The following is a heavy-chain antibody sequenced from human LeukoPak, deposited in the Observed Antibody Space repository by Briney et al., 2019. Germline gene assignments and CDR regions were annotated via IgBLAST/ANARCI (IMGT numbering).Heavy chain of an antibody. CDR3: ARANGYDILTGYYTSSIDY. V-gene: IGHV4-34*01. CDR2: INHSGST. Sequence: SETLFLTCAVYGGSFSGYYWSWIRQPPGKGLEWIAEINHSGSTNYNPSLRSRVTISVDTSKNQFSLKLSSVTAADTAVYYCARANGYDILTGYYTSSIDYWGQGTLVTVSS. CDR1: GGSFSGYY. D-gene: IGHD3-9*01. J-gene: IGHJ4*02.